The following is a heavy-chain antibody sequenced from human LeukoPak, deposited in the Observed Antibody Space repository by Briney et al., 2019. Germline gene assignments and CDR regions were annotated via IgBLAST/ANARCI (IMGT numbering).Heavy chain of an antibody. CDR2: IYPGDSDT. V-gene: IGHV5-51*01. J-gene: IGHJ3*02. CDR3: ARWYGGDAFDI. D-gene: IGHD6-13*01. CDR1: GFNLTSYW. Sequence: LGESLEISCKVSGFNLTSYWIGWVRPVPGKGLEWMGIIYPGDSDTRYSPSFQGQVTISADKSISTAYQQWSSLKASDTAMYYCARWYGGDAFDIWGQGTMVTVSS.